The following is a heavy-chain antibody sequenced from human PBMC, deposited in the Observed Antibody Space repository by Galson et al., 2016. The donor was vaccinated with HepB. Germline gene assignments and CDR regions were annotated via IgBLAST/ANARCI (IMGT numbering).Heavy chain of an antibody. CDR1: GDSVSSHSAA. CDR2: TCYKSKWHN. V-gene: IGHV6-1*01. D-gene: IGHD2-15*01. CDR3: ARGETAPATDWYFDL. Sequence: CAISGDSVSSHSAAWNWIRQSPSRGLEWLGRTCYKSKWHNDYAPSVKSRITINPDTSKNLFYLQLHAVTPEDTAVYYCARGETAPATDWYFDLWGRGTLVTVSS. J-gene: IGHJ2*01.